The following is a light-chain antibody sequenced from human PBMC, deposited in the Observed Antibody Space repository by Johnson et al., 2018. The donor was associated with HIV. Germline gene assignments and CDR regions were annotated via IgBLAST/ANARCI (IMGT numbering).Light chain of an antibody. J-gene: IGLJ1*01. V-gene: IGLV1-51*02. CDR1: TSNIGNNY. CDR2: EKN. CDR3: GTWDSSLNSYV. Sequence: QSVLTQPPSVSAAPGQKVTISCSGSTSNIGNNYVSWYQQLPGTAPKLLIYEKNKRPSGIPDRFSASKSGTSATLVITGLKTGDEADYYCGTWDSSLNSYVFGTGTKVSVL.